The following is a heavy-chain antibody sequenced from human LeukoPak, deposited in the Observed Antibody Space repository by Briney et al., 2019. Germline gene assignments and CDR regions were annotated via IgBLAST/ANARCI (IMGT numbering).Heavy chain of an antibody. CDR3: ARGPVYCSGGSCPYNWFDP. D-gene: IGHD2-15*01. J-gene: IGHJ5*02. Sequence: ASVKVSCKASGYTFTSYYMHWARQAPGQGLEWMGIINPSGGSTSYAQKFQGRVTMTRDTSTSTVYMELSSLRSEDTAVYYCARGPVYCSGGSCPYNWFDPWGQGTLVTVSS. CDR2: INPSGGST. CDR1: GYTFTSYY. V-gene: IGHV1-46*01.